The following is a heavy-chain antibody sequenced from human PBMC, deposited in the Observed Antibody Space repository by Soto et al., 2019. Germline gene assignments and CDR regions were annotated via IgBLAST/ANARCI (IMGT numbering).Heavy chain of an antibody. J-gene: IGHJ4*02. CDR3: AKGGAGSSGYYLVYFDY. D-gene: IGHD3-22*01. CDR2: ISGSGGST. V-gene: IGHV3-23*01. Sequence: EVQLLESGGGLVQPGGSLRLSCAASGFTFSSYAMSWVRQAPGKGLEWVSAISGSGGSTYYADSVKGRFTISRDNSKNTLYLQMNSLRAEDTAVYYCAKGGAGSSGYYLVYFDYWGQGTPVTVSS. CDR1: GFTFSSYA.